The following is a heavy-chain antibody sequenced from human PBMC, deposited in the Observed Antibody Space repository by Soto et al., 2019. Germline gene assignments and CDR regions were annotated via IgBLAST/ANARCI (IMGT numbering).Heavy chain of an antibody. Sequence: QVQLVESGGGVVQPGRSLRLSCAASGFTFSSYGMHWVRQAPGKGLEWVAVISYDGSNKYYADSVKGRFTISRDNSKNTLYLQMNSLRAEDTAVYYCAPDYGAFDYWCQGTLVTVSS. J-gene: IGHJ4*02. D-gene: IGHD4-17*01. CDR3: APDYGAFDY. CDR2: ISYDGSNK. V-gene: IGHV3-30*03. CDR1: GFTFSSYG.